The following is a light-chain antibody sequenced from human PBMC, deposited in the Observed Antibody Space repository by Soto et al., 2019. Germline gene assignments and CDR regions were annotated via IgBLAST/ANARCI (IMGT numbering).Light chain of an antibody. CDR1: QSVSSSY. V-gene: IGKV3-20*01. CDR3: QQYGSSGT. CDR2: GAS. Sequence: EIVLTQSPATLSLSPGERATLSCRASQSVSSSYLAWYQQKPGQAPRLLIYGASNRATGIPDRFSGSGPGTDFTLTISRLEPEDFAVYYCQQYGSSGTFGQGTKVDIK. J-gene: IGKJ1*01.